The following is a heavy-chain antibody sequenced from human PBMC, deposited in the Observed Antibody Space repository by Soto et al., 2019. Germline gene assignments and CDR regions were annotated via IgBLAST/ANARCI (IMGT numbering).Heavy chain of an antibody. J-gene: IGHJ1*01. V-gene: IGHV1-3*01. CDR3: ARDRAVHYDFWSGYIEYLQH. D-gene: IGHD3-3*01. Sequence: ASVKVSCKASGYTFTSYAMHLVRQAPGQRLGGMGWINAGNGNTKYSQKFQGRVTITRDTSASTAYMELSSLRSEDTAVYYCARDRAVHYDFWSGYIEYLQHWGQGTLVTVSS. CDR2: INAGNGNT. CDR1: GYTFTSYA.